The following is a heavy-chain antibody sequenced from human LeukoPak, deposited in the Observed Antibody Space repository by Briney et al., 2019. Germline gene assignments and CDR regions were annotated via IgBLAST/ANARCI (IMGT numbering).Heavy chain of an antibody. CDR2: IYYSGNT. V-gene: IGHV4-30-4*08. J-gene: IGHJ4*02. CDR3: ARLSRHTYYYDN. D-gene: IGHD3-16*01. CDR1: GGSISRGDYY. Sequence: SETLSLTCSVSGGSISRGDYYLSWIRQPPGKGLERIGYIYYSGNTYYNPSLKSRLTISVDTSKNQFSLKLSSVTAADTAVYYCARLSRHTYYYDNWGQGTLVTVSS.